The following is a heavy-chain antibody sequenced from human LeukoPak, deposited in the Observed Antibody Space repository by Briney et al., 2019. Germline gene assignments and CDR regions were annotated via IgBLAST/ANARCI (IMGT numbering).Heavy chain of an antibody. CDR2: IYYSGST. CDR1: GGSIGSSSYY. J-gene: IGHJ6*02. CDR3: ARDEVSDYYYYGMDV. V-gene: IGHV4-39*07. Sequence: PSETLSLTCTVSGGSIGSSSYYWGWIRQPPGKGLEWIGSIYYSGSTYYNPSLKSRVTISVDTSKNQFSLKLSSVTAADTAVYYCARDEVSDYYYYGMDVWGQGTTVTVSS.